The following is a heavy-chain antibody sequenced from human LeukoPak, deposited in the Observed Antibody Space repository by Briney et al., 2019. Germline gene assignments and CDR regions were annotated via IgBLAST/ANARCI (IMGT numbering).Heavy chain of an antibody. D-gene: IGHD3-22*01. Sequence: SETLSLTCTVSGGSITSGSYFWSWIRQPAGKGLEWIGRISTSGSTNYNPSLKSRVTMSVDTSKNQFSLKLSSVTAADTAVYYCASGNYYDSSGYFLDPWGQGTLVTVSS. V-gene: IGHV4-61*02. CDR2: ISTSGST. J-gene: IGHJ5*02. CDR1: GGSITSGSYF. CDR3: ASGNYYDSSGYFLDP.